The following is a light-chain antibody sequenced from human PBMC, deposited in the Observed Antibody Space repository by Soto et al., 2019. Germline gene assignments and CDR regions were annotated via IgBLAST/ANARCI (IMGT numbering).Light chain of an antibody. J-gene: IGKJ2*01. CDR1: QSIFNNY. Sequence: EIVLTQSPGTLSLPPRERATLSCRASQSIFNNYFAWYQQKPDQAPRLPVYGASFRATGIQARFSGSGSGKDFTRPRSSLELDDFPVYDGQQYGGSPFTVRQGPRLEIK. V-gene: IGKV3-20*01. CDR2: GAS. CDR3: QQYGGSPFT.